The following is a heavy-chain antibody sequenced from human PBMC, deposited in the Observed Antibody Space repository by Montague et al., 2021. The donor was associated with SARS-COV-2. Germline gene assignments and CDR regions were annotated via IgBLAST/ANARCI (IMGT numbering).Heavy chain of an antibody. CDR3: ARQRTATVVTDLLFDY. Sequence: SETLSLTCTVSGGSISSYYWSWIRQPPGKGLEWIGYIYHSGSTNYNPSLKSRVTISVDTSKNQFSLKLSSVTAADTAVYYCARQRTATVVTDLLFDYWGQGTLVTVSS. CDR1: GGSISSYY. J-gene: IGHJ4*02. CDR2: IYHSGST. V-gene: IGHV4-59*08. D-gene: IGHD4-23*01.